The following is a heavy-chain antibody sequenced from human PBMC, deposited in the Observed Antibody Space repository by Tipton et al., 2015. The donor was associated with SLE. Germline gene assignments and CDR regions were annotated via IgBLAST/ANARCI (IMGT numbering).Heavy chain of an antibody. CDR1: GFTFSDYF. CDR2: IGKNGDNV. Sequence: SLRLSCAASGFTFSDYFLIWVRQARGRGLEWVAHIGKNGDNVNYADSVKGRFTIPRDNAKNSVYLQIYSLRAEDTAVYYCAKARPKNVNWDSSFDYWGQGTLVTVSS. V-gene: IGHV3-11*01. D-gene: IGHD1-26*01. J-gene: IGHJ4*02. CDR3: AKARPKNVNWDSSFDY.